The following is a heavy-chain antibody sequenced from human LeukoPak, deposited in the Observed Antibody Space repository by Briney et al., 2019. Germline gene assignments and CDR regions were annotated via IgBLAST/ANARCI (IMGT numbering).Heavy chain of an antibody. D-gene: IGHD3-10*01. CDR3: TRDKGPQLWFGEQYAFDI. Sequence: PGGSLTLSCTASGFTFGDYAMSWVRQAPGKGLEWVGFIRSKAYGGTTEYAASVKGRLTISRDDSKSIAYLQMNRLKTEDTAVYYCTRDKGPQLWFGEQYAFDIWGQGTMVTVSS. V-gene: IGHV3-49*04. CDR2: IRSKAYGGTT. J-gene: IGHJ3*02. CDR1: GFTFGDYA.